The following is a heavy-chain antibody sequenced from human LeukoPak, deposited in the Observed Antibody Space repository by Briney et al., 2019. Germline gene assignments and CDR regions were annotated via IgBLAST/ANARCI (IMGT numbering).Heavy chain of an antibody. V-gene: IGHV1-8*01. CDR2: MNPNSGNT. J-gene: IGHJ6*02. D-gene: IGHD3-10*01. CDR1: GYTFTSYD. Sequence: ASVKVSCKASGYTFTSYDINWVRQATGQGLEWMGWMNPNSGNTGYAQKFQGRVTMTRNTSISTAYMELSSLRSEDTAVYYCARVLIENAVHYGSGSSGYGMDVWGQGTTVTVSS. CDR3: ARVLIENAVHYGSGSSGYGMDV.